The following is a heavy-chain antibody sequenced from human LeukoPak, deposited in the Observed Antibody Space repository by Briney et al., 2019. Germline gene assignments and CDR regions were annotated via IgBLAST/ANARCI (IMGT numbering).Heavy chain of an antibody. J-gene: IGHJ4*02. V-gene: IGHV3-11*01. D-gene: IGHD2-15*01. Sequence: GGPLRLSCAASGFTFSDYYMSWIRQAPGKGLEWVSYISSSGSTIYYADSVKGRFTISRDNAKNSLYLQMNSLRAEDTAVYYCARDSGYCSGGSCAFDYWGQGTLVTVSS. CDR3: ARDSGYCSGGSCAFDY. CDR2: ISSSGSTI. CDR1: GFTFSDYY.